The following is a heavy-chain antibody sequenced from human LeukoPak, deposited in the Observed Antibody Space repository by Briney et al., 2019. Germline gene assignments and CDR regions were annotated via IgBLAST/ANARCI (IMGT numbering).Heavy chain of an antibody. Sequence: GGSLRLSCAASGFTFSSYWMHWVRHAPGKGLVWVSRINSDGSSTIYADSVKGRFTISRDNAKNTLYLQMNSLRAEDTAVYYCARTNYYYYYGMDVWGKGTTVTVSS. CDR2: INSDGSST. CDR1: GFTFSSYW. V-gene: IGHV3-74*01. J-gene: IGHJ6*04. CDR3: ARTNYYYYYGMDV.